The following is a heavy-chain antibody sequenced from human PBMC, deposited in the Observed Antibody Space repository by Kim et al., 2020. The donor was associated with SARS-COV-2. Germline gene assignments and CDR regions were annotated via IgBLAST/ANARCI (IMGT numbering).Heavy chain of an antibody. CDR3: ARYTPPAPYGSVGIDY. V-gene: IGHV3-7*01. CDR2: IKQDGSEK. D-gene: IGHD3-10*01. CDR1: GFTFSSYW. Sequence: GGSLRLSCAASGFTFSSYWMSWVRQAPGKGLEWVANIKQDGSEKYYVDSVKGRFTISRDNAKNSLYLQMNSLRAEDTAVYYCARYTPPAPYGSVGIDYWGQGTLVTVSS. J-gene: IGHJ4*02.